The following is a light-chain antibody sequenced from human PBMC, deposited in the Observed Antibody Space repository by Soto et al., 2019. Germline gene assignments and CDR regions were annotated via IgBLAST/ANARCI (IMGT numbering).Light chain of an antibody. CDR2: GAS. CDR3: QQSYSTPRT. V-gene: IGKV1-27*01. J-gene: IGKJ1*01. Sequence: DIQMTHSPSSLSASVGDRVTITCRASQGISNYLACYQQKAVKAPKLLIYGASTLQSGVPLRFSGSGSGTDFTLTISSLQPEDFATYYCQQSYSTPRTFGQGTKVDIK. CDR1: QGISNY.